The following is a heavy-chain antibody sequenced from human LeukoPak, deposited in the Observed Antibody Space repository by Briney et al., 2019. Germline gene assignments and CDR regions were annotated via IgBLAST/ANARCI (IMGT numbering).Heavy chain of an antibody. CDR1: GYTFTSYG. V-gene: IGHV1-46*01. Sequence: ASVKASCKASGYTFTSYGISWVRQAPGQGLEWVGIINPSGGSTSYAQKFQGRVTMTRDTSTSTVYMELSSLRSEDTAVYYCARASKYDCWGQGTLVTVSS. CDR2: INPSGGST. J-gene: IGHJ4*02. CDR3: ARASKYDC.